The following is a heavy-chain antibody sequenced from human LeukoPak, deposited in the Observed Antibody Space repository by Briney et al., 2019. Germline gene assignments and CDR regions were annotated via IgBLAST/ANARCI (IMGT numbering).Heavy chain of an antibody. Sequence: GESLKISCKGSGYSFSIYWSGWVRQMPGKGLEWMGMIYPGDSDTRYSPSFQGQVTISADKSIGTTYLQWSSLKASDTAMYYCARLRRLSTIAAANDAFDIWGQGTMVTVSS. D-gene: IGHD6-13*01. CDR3: ARLRRLSTIAAANDAFDI. CDR2: IYPGDSDT. CDR1: GYSFSIYW. J-gene: IGHJ3*02. V-gene: IGHV5-51*01.